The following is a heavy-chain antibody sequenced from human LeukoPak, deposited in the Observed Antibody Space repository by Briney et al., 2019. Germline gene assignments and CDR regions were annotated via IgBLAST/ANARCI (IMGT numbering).Heavy chain of an antibody. D-gene: IGHD3-22*01. CDR1: GFSVRDYS. CDR3: TRGVKEMQNY. J-gene: IGHJ4*02. Sequence: GGSLRLSCAVSGFSVRDYSMNWVRQVPGKGLDWVSFISIKGDTRYYADSVRGRFTISRDNAKNSLYLQMNSLRDEDTAVYYCTRGVKEMQNYWGQGTLVTVSS. V-gene: IGHV3-48*02. CDR2: ISIKGDTR.